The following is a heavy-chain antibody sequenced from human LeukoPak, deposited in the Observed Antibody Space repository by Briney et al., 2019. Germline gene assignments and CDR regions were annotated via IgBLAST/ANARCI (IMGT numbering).Heavy chain of an antibody. D-gene: IGHD5-18*01. CDR2: IYYSGST. J-gene: IGHJ3*02. CDR1: GGSISSYY. V-gene: IGHV4-59*01. Sequence: PSETLSLTCTVSGGSISSYYWSWIRQPPGKGLEWIGYIYYSGSTNYNPSLKSRVTISVDTSKNQFSLKLSSVTAADTAVYYCARGGAGTAMVTGEKDAFDIWGQGTMVTVSS. CDR3: ARGGAGTAMVTGEKDAFDI.